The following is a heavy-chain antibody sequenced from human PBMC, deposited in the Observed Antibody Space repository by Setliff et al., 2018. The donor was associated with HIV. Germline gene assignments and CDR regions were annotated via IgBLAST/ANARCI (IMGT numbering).Heavy chain of an antibody. CDR1: GESFSGYY. D-gene: IGHD2-21*01. CDR3: ARGGRDGIA. J-gene: IGHJ5*02. CDR2: INHRGST. V-gene: IGHV4-34*01. Sequence: KASETLSLTCAVYGESFSGYYWNWIRQPPGKGLEWIGEINHRGSTNYNPSLKSRVTMSVDTSKNQFSLKLNSVTAADTAVYYCARGGRDGIAWGQGTLVTVSS.